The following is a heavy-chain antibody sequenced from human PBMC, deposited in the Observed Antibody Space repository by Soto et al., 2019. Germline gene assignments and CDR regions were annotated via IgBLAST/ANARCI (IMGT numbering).Heavy chain of an antibody. V-gene: IGHV4-30-4*01. CDR2: IYYSGST. CDR1: GGSISSGDYY. CDR3: ARALDDISLFDP. Sequence: LSLTCTVSGGSISSGDYYWSWIRQPPGKGLEWIGYIYYSGSTYYNPSLKSRVTISVDTSKNQFSLKLSSVTAADTAVYYCARALDDISLFDPWGQGTLVTVSS. D-gene: IGHD3-9*01. J-gene: IGHJ5*02.